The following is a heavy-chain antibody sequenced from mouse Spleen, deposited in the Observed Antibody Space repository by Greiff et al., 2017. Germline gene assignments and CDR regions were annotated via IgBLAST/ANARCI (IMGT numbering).Heavy chain of an antibody. D-gene: IGHD3-1*01. CDR1: GYTFTNYW. Sequence: VKLQESGAELVRPGTSVKMSCKAAGYTFTNYWIGWVKQRPGHGLEWIGDIYPGGGYTNYNEKFKGKATLTADTSSSTAYMQLSSLTSEDSAIYYCAVQLGNYYAMDYWGQGTSVTVSS. V-gene: IGHV1-63*02. J-gene: IGHJ4*01. CDR3: AVQLGNYYAMDY. CDR2: IYPGGGYT.